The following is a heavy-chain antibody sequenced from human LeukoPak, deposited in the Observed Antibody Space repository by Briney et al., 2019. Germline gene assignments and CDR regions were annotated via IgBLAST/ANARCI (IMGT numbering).Heavy chain of an antibody. Sequence: SETLSLTCTVSGGSISSSSYYWGWIRQPPGKGLEWIGNIYYIGTTDYNPSLRSRVTMSVDTSKNQFSLKLSSVTAADTAVYYCARLPNSGSRGREIDCWGQGTLVTVSS. CDR1: GGSISSSSYY. CDR2: IYYIGTT. CDR3: ARLPNSGSRGREIDC. D-gene: IGHD1-26*01. J-gene: IGHJ4*02. V-gene: IGHV4-39*01.